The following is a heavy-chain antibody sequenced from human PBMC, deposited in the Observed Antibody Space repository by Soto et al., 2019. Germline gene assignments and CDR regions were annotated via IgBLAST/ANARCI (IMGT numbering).Heavy chain of an antibody. Sequence: PGGSLRLSCAASGFTFSSYAMSCVRQAPGKGLEWVSAISGSGGSTYYADSVKGRFTISRDNSKNTLYLQMNSLRAEDTAVYYCAKTGGDYIWGSYRSEDYWGQGTLVTVSS. CDR1: GFTFSSYA. J-gene: IGHJ4*02. CDR3: AKTGGDYIWGSYRSEDY. D-gene: IGHD3-16*02. V-gene: IGHV3-23*01. CDR2: ISGSGGST.